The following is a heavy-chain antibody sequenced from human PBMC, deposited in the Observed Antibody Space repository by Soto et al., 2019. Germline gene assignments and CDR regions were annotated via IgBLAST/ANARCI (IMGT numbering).Heavy chain of an antibody. D-gene: IGHD6-13*01. J-gene: IGHJ5*02. V-gene: IGHV4-34*01. Sequence: PSETLSLTCAVYGGSFSGYYWSWIRQPPGKGLEWIGEINHSGSTNYNPSLKSRVTISVDTSKNQFSPKLSSVTAADTAVYYCARAGYSSSWNNWFDPWGQGTLVTVSS. CDR2: INHSGST. CDR3: ARAGYSSSWNNWFDP. CDR1: GGSFSGYY.